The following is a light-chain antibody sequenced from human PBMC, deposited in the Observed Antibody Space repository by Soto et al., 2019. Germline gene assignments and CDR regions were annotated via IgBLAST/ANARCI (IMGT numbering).Light chain of an antibody. CDR1: SGHSNYA. CDR3: QAWGTDTHVV. V-gene: IGLV4-69*01. CDR2: LNSDGSH. J-gene: IGLJ2*01. Sequence: QSVLTQSPSASASLGASVKFTCTLSSGHSNYAIAWYQQQPEKGPRYLMKLNSDGSHSKGDGIPDRFSGSSSGAERYLTISSLQSEDDADYYCQAWGTDTHVVFGGGTKLTVL.